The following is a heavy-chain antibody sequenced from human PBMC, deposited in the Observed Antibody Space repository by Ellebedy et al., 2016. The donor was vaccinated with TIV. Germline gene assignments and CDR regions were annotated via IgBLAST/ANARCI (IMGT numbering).Heavy chain of an antibody. J-gene: IGHJ2*01. D-gene: IGHD2-21*02. CDR3: ARLAYCGGDCYPTHWYFDL. V-gene: IGHV4-39*01. Sequence: MPGGSLRLSCTVSGGSISSSSYYWGWIRQPPGKGLEWIGSIYYSGSTYYNPSLKSRVTISVDTSKNQFSLKLSSVTAADTAVYYCARLAYCGGDCYPTHWYFDLWGRGTLVTVSS. CDR2: IYYSGST. CDR1: GGSISSSSYY.